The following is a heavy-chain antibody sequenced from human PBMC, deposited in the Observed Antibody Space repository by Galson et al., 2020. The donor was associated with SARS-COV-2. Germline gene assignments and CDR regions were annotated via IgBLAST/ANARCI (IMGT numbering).Heavy chain of an antibody. CDR1: GFGFSYYW. V-gene: IGHV3-7*03. J-gene: IGHJ4*02. CDR3: ARVDCSGGSCYPGNY. CDR2: IKHDGSEK. D-gene: IGHD2-15*01. Sequence: GGSLRLSCEASGFGFSYYWMSWVRQAPGRGLEWVANIKHDGSEKYYVDSVKGRFTISRDNPKNSLYLQMNNLRVEDTAVYHCARVDCSGGSCYPGNYLGQGTLVTVSS.